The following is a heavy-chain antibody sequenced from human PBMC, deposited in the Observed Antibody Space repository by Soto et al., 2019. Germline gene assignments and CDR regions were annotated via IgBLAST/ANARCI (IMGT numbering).Heavy chain of an antibody. V-gene: IGHV2-26*01. D-gene: IGHD3-10*01. CDR3: ARAYGSGSYHAPYYYYGMDL. Sequence: QVTLKESGPVLVKPTETLTLTCTVSGFSLSNARMGVSWIRQPPGKALEWLAHIFSNDEKSYSTSLKSRLTISKDTSKSQVVLTMTNMDPVDTATYYCARAYGSGSYHAPYYYYGMDLWGQGTTVTVSS. CDR2: IFSNDEK. J-gene: IGHJ6*02. CDR1: GFSLSNARMG.